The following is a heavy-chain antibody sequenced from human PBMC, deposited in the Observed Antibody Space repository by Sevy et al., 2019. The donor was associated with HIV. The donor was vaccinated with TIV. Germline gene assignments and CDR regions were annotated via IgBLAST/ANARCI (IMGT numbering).Heavy chain of an antibody. CDR3: ARELGYCSSTSCSTFDY. Sequence: SETLSLTCTVSGGSVSSGSYYWSWIRQPPGKGLEWIGYIYYSGSTNYNPSLKSRVTISVDTSKNQSSLKLSSVTAADTAVYYCARELGYCSSTSCSTFDYWGQGTLVTVSS. CDR2: IYYSGST. J-gene: IGHJ4*02. CDR1: GGSVSSGSYY. D-gene: IGHD2-2*01. V-gene: IGHV4-61*01.